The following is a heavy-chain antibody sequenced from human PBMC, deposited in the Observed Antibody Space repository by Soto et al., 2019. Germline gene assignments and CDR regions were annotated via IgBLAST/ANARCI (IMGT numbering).Heavy chain of an antibody. V-gene: IGHV3-21*01. CDR3: ARDIGGVIAAAGTDY. D-gene: IGHD6-13*01. Sequence: GGSLRLSCAASGFTFSSYSMNWVRQAPGKGLEWVSSISSSSSYIYYADSVKGRFTISRDNAKNSLYLQMNSLRAEDTAVYYCARDIGGVIAAAGTDYWGQGTLVTVSS. CDR1: GFTFSSYS. CDR2: ISSSSSYI. J-gene: IGHJ4*02.